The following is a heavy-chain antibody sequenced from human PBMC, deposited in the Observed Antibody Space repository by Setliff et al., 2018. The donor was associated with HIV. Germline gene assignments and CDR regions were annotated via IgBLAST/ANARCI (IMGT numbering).Heavy chain of an antibody. CDR2: IKQDGSES. CDR1: GFTLSKYW. Sequence: GGSLRLSCAASGFTLSKYWMSWVRQAPGKGLEWVANIKQDGSESYYVDSVKGRFIASTDNAKNSLFLEMNSLKAEDTAVYYCARAYNVYDYRFDSSGYDYWGQGTLVTVSS. V-gene: IGHV3-7*03. D-gene: IGHD3-22*01. J-gene: IGHJ4*02. CDR3: ARAYNVYDYRFDSSGYDY.